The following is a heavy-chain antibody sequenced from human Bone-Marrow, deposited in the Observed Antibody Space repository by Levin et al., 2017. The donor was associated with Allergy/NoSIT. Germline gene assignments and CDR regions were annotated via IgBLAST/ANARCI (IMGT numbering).Heavy chain of an antibody. CDR1: LTGNH. Sequence: LTGNHIHWVRQAPGKGLEWVGWINVDSGDTNYAQTFQGRVTMTSDTSISTVYMELSRLRSDDTAVYYCARRGGIYGLDVWGQGTTVTVSS. CDR3: ARRGGIYGLDV. CDR2: INVDSGDT. J-gene: IGHJ6*02. D-gene: IGHD1-26*01. V-gene: IGHV1-2*02.